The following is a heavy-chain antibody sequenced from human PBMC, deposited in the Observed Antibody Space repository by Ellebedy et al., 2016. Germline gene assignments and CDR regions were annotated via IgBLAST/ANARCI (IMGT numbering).Heavy chain of an antibody. Sequence: SVKVSXKASGGTFSSYGISWVRQAPGQGLEWMGGIIPIFGTANYAQKFQGRVTITADESTSTAYMELRSLRSDDTAVYYCARQGGSGWHDPIDYWGQGTLVTVSS. CDR1: GGTFSSYG. CDR3: ARQGGSGWHDPIDY. V-gene: IGHV1-69*13. D-gene: IGHD6-19*01. CDR2: IIPIFGTA. J-gene: IGHJ4*02.